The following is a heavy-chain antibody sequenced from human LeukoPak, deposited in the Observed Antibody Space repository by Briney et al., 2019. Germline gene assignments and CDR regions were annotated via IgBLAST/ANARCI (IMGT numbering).Heavy chain of an antibody. J-gene: IGHJ4*02. D-gene: IGHD2-2*01. CDR1: GFTFADYG. V-gene: IGHV3-20*04. Sequence: GGSLRLSCTASGFTFADYGMAWVRHVPGKGLEWVSGINWTGDNTHYADSVKGRFTISRDNAKKSLFLQMNSLRAEDTAVYYCARVAVFEIVAVPPAYYFDSWGQGILVSVSS. CDR3: ARVAVFEIVAVPPAYYFDS. CDR2: INWTGDNT.